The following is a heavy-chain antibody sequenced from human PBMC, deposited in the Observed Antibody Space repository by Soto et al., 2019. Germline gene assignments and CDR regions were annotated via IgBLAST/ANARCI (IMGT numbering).Heavy chain of an antibody. CDR1: GGIFSTYD. D-gene: IGHD3-10*01. V-gene: IGHV1-69*01. J-gene: IGHJ4*02. CDR2: IIPLFGTP. CDR3: ARDRDDYGSGNYYNRIDF. Sequence: QVQLVQSGAEVKKPGSSVKVSCKASGGIFSTYDISWLRRAPGQGLEWMGGIIPLFGTPNYAQRFQGRVTITADESTSTAYMELSRLRSEDTAVYYCARDRDDYGSGNYYNRIDFWGQGTLVTVSS.